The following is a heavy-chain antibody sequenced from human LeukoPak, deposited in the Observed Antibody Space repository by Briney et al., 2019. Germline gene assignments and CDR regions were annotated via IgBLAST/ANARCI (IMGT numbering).Heavy chain of an antibody. CDR2: FDPEDGET. Sequence: ASVKVSCKASGYTFTSYAMNWVRQAPGKGLEWMGGFDPEDGETIYAQKFQGRVTMTEDTSTDTAYMELSSLRSEDTAVHYCARAADSSALDYWGQGTLVTVSS. V-gene: IGHV1-24*01. CDR1: GYTFTSYA. D-gene: IGHD6-25*01. J-gene: IGHJ4*02. CDR3: ARAADSSALDY.